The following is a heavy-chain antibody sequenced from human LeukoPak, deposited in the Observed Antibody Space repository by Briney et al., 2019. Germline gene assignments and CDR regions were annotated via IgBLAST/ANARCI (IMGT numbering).Heavy chain of an antibody. CDR1: GFIFRTYG. CDR2: IHYDGSNK. J-gene: IGHJ4*02. D-gene: IGHD3-3*01. V-gene: IGHV3-30*02. CDR3: ARRTRGNYSDY. Sequence: GGSLRLSCAASGFIFRTYGINWVRQAPGKGLEWVSFIHYDGSNKYYTDSVKGRFTISRDDSKNTLYLQMNSLRSEDTAVYYCARRTRGNYSDYSGQGNLVTVSS.